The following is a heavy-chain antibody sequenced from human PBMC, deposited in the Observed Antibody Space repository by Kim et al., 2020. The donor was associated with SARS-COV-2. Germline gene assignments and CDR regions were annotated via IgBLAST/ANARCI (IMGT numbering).Heavy chain of an antibody. J-gene: IGHJ6*02. D-gene: IGHD6-13*01. CDR1: GYTFTSYA. V-gene: IGHV7-4-1*02. Sequence: ASVKVSCKASGYTFTSYAMNWVRQAPGQGLEWMGWINTNTGNPTYAQGFTGRFVFSLDTSVSTAYLQISSLKAEDTAVYYCARVGSSSWYVDYYYGMDFWGQGTTVTVSS. CDR2: INTNTGNP. CDR3: ARVGSSSWYVDYYYGMDF.